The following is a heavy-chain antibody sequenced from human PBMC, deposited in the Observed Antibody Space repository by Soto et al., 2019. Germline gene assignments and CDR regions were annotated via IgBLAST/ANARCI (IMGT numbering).Heavy chain of an antibody. V-gene: IGHV3-33*08. CDR3: TRVTMDA. CDR2: IWFDGRKQ. J-gene: IGHJ6*02. Sequence: SGGSLRLSCAASGFTVSSNYMSWVRQAPGKGLEWVSIIWFDGRKQFYADSVRGRFTVSMDSSKNTLYLQMNTLTTEDTAIYYCTRVTMDAWGQGTTVTVSS. CDR1: GFTVSSNY.